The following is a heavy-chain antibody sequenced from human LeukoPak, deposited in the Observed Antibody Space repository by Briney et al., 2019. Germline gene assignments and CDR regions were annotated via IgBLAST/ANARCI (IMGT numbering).Heavy chain of an antibody. CDR3: TYEEVGAEGVGAFDI. V-gene: IGHV4-59*01. CDR2: IYYSGIT. J-gene: IGHJ3*02. Sequence: SETLSLTCTVSGGSISSDYWSWIRQPPGKGLEWIGYIYYSGITNYNPSPKSRLTISVGKNQFSLKLTSVTAADTAVYYCTYEEVGAEGVGAFDIWGQGTMVTVSS. D-gene: IGHD1-26*01. CDR1: GGSISSDY.